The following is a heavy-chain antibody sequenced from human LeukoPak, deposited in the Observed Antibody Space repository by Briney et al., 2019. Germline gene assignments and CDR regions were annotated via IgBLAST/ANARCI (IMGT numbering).Heavy chain of an antibody. V-gene: IGHV5-51*01. CDR2: IDLGDSDT. CDR3: ARRVLSDAFDI. CDR1: GYIFTTYW. Sequence: GKSLKISCKTSGYIFTTYWIGWVRQMPGKGLEWMGVIDLGDSDTRYSPSFQGQVTISADKSISTAYLQWSSLKASDTAMYYGARRVLSDAFDIWGQGTMITVSS. J-gene: IGHJ3*02. D-gene: IGHD3-16*01.